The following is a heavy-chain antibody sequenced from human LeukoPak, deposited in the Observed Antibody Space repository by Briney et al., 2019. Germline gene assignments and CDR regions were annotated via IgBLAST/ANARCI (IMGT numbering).Heavy chain of an antibody. Sequence: GGSLRLSCAASGFTFSNYGMHRVRQAPGKGLEWLSYISTCSSYIYYADSVKGRFTVSRDNAMNSLFLQMNSLIAEDTAVYYCARVGIRFLEQYYFDYWGQGTLVTVSS. CDR3: ARVGIRFLEQYYFDY. CDR2: ISTCSSYI. CDR1: GFTFSNYG. V-gene: IGHV3-21*01. D-gene: IGHD3-3*01. J-gene: IGHJ4*02.